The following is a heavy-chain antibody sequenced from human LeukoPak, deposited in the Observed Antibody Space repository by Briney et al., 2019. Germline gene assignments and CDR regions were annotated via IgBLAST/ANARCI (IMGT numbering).Heavy chain of an antibody. CDR2: IEQDGSEK. CDR1: GFTFSSYW. CDR3: ALGPYSSGWFER. Sequence: GGSLRLSRAASGFTFSSYWMSWVRQAPGKGLEWVANIEQDGSEKYYVDSVKGRFTISRDNAKNSLYLQMNSLRAEDTAVYYCALGPYSSGWFERWGQGTLVTVSS. J-gene: IGHJ5*02. V-gene: IGHV3-7*01. D-gene: IGHD6-19*01.